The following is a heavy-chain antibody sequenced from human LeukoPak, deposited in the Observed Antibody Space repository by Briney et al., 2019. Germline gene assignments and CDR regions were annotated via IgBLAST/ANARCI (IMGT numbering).Heavy chain of an antibody. CDR3: ARGGQAGTGDY. J-gene: IGHJ4*02. D-gene: IGHD1/OR15-1a*01. CDR2: IKQDGSEK. V-gene: IGHV3-7*01. Sequence: GGSLRLSCAASGFTFSNFWMTWVRQSPGKGLEWVANIKQDGSEKYYVDSVKGRFTISRDNAKDSLYLEMNSLRAEDTAVYYCARGGQAGTGDYWGQGTLVTVSS. CDR1: GFTFSNFW.